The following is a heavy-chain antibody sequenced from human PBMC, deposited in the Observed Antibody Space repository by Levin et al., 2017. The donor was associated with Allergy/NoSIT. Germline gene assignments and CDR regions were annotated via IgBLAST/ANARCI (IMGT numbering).Heavy chain of an antibody. J-gene: IGHJ4*02. CDR2: IYPGDSDT. D-gene: IGHD2-21*02. CDR3: ARVTNCGGDCYALDY. V-gene: IGHV5-51*01. CDR1: GYSFTSYW. Sequence: GESLKISCKGSGYSFTSYWIGWVRQMPGKGLEWMGIIYPGDSDTRYSPSFQGQVTISADKSISTAYLQWSSLKASDTAMYYCARVTNCGGDCYALDYWGQGTLVTVSS.